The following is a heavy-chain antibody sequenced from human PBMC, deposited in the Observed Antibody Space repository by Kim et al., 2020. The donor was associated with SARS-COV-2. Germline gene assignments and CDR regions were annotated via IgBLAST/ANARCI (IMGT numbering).Heavy chain of an antibody. CDR2: IYYSGST. V-gene: IGHV4-39*01. J-gene: IGHJ5*02. Sequence: SETLSLTCTVSGGSISSSSYYWGWIRQPPGKGLEWIGSIYYSGSTYYNPSLKSRVTISVDTSKNQFSLKLSSVTAADTAVYYCARPRGYRYDSSGYRNNWFDPWGQGTLVTVSS. CDR1: GGSISSSSYY. CDR3: ARPRGYRYDSSGYRNNWFDP. D-gene: IGHD3-22*01.